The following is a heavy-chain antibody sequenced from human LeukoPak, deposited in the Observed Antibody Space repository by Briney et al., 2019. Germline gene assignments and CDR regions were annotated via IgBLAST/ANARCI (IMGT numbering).Heavy chain of an antibody. D-gene: IGHD2-8*01. CDR3: AGIGYCTSGVCYIRDY. Sequence: SETLSLTCTVSGGSISSGGYYWSWIRQHPGKGLEWIGYIYYSGSTYYNPSLKSRVTISVDTSKNQFSLKLSSVTAADTAVYYCAGIGYCTSGVCYIRDYWGQGTLVTVSS. V-gene: IGHV4-31*03. CDR2: IYYSGST. J-gene: IGHJ4*02. CDR1: GGSISSGGYY.